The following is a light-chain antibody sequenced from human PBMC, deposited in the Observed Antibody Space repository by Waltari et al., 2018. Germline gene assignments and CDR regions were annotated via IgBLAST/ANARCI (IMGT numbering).Light chain of an antibody. CDR3: QQYYSTPS. Sequence: DIVMTQSPDSLAVSLGERATFNCKSSQSVLYSSNNNNYLAWYQQKPGQPPKLLIYWASTRESGVPDRFSGSGSGTDFTLTISSLQAEDVAVYYCQQYYSTPSFGQGTKVEIK. CDR2: WAS. V-gene: IGKV4-1*01. J-gene: IGKJ1*01. CDR1: QSVLYSSNNNNY.